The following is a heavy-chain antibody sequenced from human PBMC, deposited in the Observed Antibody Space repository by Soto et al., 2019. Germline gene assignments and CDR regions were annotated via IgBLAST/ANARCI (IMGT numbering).Heavy chain of an antibody. CDR2: IVVGSGNT. CDR3: AVAGSGYSYGPHY. D-gene: IGHD5-18*01. V-gene: IGHV1-58*01. CDR1: GGTFSSSA. Sequence: GASVKVSCKASGGTFSSSAVQWVRQARGQRLEWIGWIVVGSGNTNYAQKFQERVTITRDMSTSTAYMELSSLRSEDTAVYYCAVAGSGYSYGPHYWGQGTLVTVSS. J-gene: IGHJ4*02.